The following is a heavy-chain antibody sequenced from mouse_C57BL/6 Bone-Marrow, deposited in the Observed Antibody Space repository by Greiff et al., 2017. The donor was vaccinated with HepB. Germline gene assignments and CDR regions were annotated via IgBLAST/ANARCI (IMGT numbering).Heavy chain of an antibody. CDR1: GFNIKDDY. CDR2: IDPENGDT. J-gene: IGHJ1*03. V-gene: IGHV14-4*01. Sequence: VQLQQSGAELVRPGASVKLSCTASGFNIKDDYMHWVKQRPEQGLEWIGWIDPENGDTEYASKFQGKATITADTSSNTAYLQLSRLTSEDTAVYYCTTSRVTTSWYFDVWGTGTTVTVSS. CDR3: TTSRVTTSWYFDV. D-gene: IGHD2-2*01.